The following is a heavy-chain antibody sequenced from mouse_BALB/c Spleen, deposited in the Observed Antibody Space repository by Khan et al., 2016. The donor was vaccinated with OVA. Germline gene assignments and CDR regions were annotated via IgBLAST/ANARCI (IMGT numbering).Heavy chain of an antibody. CDR1: GFNIKDTY. Sequence: EVQLQESGAELVKPGASVKLSCTASGFNIKDTYMHWVKQRPEQGLEWIGRIDPANGNTKYDPKFQGKATITADTSSNTAYLQLSSLTSEDTAVDYCARSVRRYWYFDVWGAGTTVTVSS. CDR3: ARSVRRYWYFDV. J-gene: IGHJ1*01. V-gene: IGHV14-3*02. D-gene: IGHD2-14*01. CDR2: IDPANGNT.